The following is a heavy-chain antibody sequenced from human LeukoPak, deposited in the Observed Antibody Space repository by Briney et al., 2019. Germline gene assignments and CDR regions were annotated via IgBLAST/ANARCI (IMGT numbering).Heavy chain of an antibody. D-gene: IGHD3-10*01. Sequence: SETPSLTCTVSGGSISNFYWSWIRQPAGKGLEWIGRIFTSGSTNYNPSLKSRVTMSVDTSKKHFSLNLSSVTAADTAVYYCARVRYGSGSYHYFDYWGQGTLVTVSS. CDR2: IFTSGST. V-gene: IGHV4-4*07. J-gene: IGHJ4*02. CDR1: GGSISNFY. CDR3: ARVRYGSGSYHYFDY.